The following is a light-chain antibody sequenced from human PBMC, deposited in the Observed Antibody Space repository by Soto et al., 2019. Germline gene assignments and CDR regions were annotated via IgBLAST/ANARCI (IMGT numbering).Light chain of an antibody. CDR3: AAWDDSLNGLYV. CDR2: YDD. Sequence: QLVLTQPPSVSEAPRQRVTISCSGSSSNIGNNAVNWYQQLPGKAPKLLIYYDDLLPSGVSDRFSGSKSGTSASLAISGLQSEDEADYYFAAWDDSLNGLYVFGTGTKVTVL. J-gene: IGLJ1*01. V-gene: IGLV1-36*01. CDR1: SSNIGNNA.